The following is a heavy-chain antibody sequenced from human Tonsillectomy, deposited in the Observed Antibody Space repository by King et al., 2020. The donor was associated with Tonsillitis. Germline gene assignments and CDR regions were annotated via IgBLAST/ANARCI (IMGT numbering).Heavy chain of an antibody. Sequence: LQLQESGPGLVKPSETLSLTCTVSGGFISSSSYYWGWIRQPPGKGLEWIGSIYYSGSTYYNPSLKSRVTISVDTSKNQFSLKLSSVTAADTAVYYCASSTTEYYYDSSGYWGKFDYWGQGTLVTVSS. CDR1: GGFISSSSYY. CDR2: IYYSGST. CDR3: ASSTTEYYYDSSGYWGKFDY. D-gene: IGHD3-22*01. V-gene: IGHV4-39*07. J-gene: IGHJ4*02.